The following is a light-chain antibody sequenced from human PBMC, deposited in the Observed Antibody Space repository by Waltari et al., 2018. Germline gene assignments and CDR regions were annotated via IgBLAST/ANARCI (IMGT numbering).Light chain of an antibody. Sequence: DIVMTQSPDSLAVSLGERATINCKSSQSVLYNSNNKNYLAWYQQNPGQPPKLLIYRASTRESGVPDRFSGSGSGTDFTLTISSLQAEDVAVYYCQQYYNTPLTFGGGTKVEIK. CDR1: QSVLYNSNNKNY. V-gene: IGKV4-1*01. J-gene: IGKJ4*01. CDR2: RAS. CDR3: QQYYNTPLT.